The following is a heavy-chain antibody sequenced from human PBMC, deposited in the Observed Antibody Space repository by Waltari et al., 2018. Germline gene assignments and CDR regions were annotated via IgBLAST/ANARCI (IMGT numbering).Heavy chain of an antibody. J-gene: IGHJ5*02. Sequence: RLQLQESGPGLLKPSETLSLTCTVSGGSLTMRNSFWGWIRQPPGQGLEWIGSINHSGNTYDNPSRKNGVTISVDRSKKQFSLKVNSVTAADTAVYYCVRDRERVALLNWFDPWGQGTLVTVSS. CDR1: GGSLTMRNSF. D-gene: IGHD2-15*01. V-gene: IGHV4-39*06. CDR3: VRDRERVALLNWFDP. CDR2: INHSGNT.